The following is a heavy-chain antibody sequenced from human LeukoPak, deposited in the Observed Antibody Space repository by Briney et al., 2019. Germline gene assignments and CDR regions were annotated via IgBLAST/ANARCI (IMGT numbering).Heavy chain of an antibody. Sequence: GESLKISCKGSGYSFTSYWIGWVRQMPGKGLEWMGIIYPGDSDTRYSPSFQGQVTISADKSISTAYLQWSSLKASDTAMYYCARVPYVDIVATTPYYFDYWGQGTLVTVSS. CDR3: ARVPYVDIVATTPYYFDY. D-gene: IGHD5-12*01. CDR1: GYSFTSYW. V-gene: IGHV5-51*01. CDR2: IYPGDSDT. J-gene: IGHJ4*02.